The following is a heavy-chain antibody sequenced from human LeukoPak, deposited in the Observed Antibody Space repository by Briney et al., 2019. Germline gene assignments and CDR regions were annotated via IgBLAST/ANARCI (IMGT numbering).Heavy chain of an antibody. CDR3: ASFYETY. J-gene: IGHJ4*02. CDR2: INSDGSWA. Sequence: GGSLRLSCAASGNYWMHWVRQAPGKGLVWVSHINSDGSWASYADSVKGRFTISKDNAKNTVYLQMNSLRAEDTAVYYCASFYETYWGRGTLVTVSS. CDR1: GNYW. V-gene: IGHV3-74*01. D-gene: IGHD5/OR15-5a*01.